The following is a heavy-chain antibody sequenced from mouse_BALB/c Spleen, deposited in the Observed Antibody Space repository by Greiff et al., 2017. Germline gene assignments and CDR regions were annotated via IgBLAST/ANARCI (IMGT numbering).Heavy chain of an antibody. CDR2: ISDGGSYT. Sequence: EVKLVESGGGLVKPGGSLKLSCAASGFTFSDYYMYWVRQTPDKRLEWVATISDGGSYTYYPDSVKGRFTISRDNAKNNLYLQMSSLKSEDTAMYYFARGAYGNIDYWGLGTTLAVSS. CDR3: ARGAYGNIDY. CDR1: GFTFSDYY. V-gene: IGHV5-4*02. D-gene: IGHD2-10*02. J-gene: IGHJ2*01.